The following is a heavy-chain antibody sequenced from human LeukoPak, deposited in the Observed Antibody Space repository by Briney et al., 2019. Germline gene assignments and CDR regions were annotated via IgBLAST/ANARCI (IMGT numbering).Heavy chain of an antibody. CDR1: GFTFDDYA. Sequence: PGGSLRLSCAASGFTFDDYAMHWVRQAPGKGLEWVSGISWNSGSIGYADSVKGRFTISRDNAKNSLYLQMNSLRAEDTAVYYCARKSSSWPFDYWGQGTLVTVSS. J-gene: IGHJ4*02. CDR2: ISWNSGSI. D-gene: IGHD6-13*01. CDR3: ARKSSSWPFDY. V-gene: IGHV3-9*01.